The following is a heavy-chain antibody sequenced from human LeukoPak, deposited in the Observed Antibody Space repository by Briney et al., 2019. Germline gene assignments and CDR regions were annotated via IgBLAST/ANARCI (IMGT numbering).Heavy chain of an antibody. CDR2: IFSGGST. V-gene: IGHV3-53*01. Sequence: GGSPGLFCAASGFIFSSNYMTWARHAPGKGLEWDSVIFSGGSTYYAASVKGRVTISRDNSKNTLYLQMNNLRDEDTAVYSCARVGPTRSDFDYWGQGTLVTVSS. D-gene: IGHD1-26*01. CDR3: ARVGPTRSDFDY. CDR1: GFIFSSNY. J-gene: IGHJ4*02.